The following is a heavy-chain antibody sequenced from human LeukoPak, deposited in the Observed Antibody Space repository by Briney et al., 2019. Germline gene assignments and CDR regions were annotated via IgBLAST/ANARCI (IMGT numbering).Heavy chain of an antibody. J-gene: IGHJ4*02. CDR2: IRSKANSYAT. D-gene: IGHD2-2*01. CDR1: GFTFSGSA. V-gene: IGHV3-73*01. Sequence: GGSLRLSCAASGFTFSGSAMHWVRQASGKGLEWVGRIRSKANSYATAYAASVKGRFTISRDDSKNTAYLQMNSLKTEDTAVYYCTRPLYCSSTSCYPDYWGQGTLVTVSS. CDR3: TRPLYCSSTSCYPDY.